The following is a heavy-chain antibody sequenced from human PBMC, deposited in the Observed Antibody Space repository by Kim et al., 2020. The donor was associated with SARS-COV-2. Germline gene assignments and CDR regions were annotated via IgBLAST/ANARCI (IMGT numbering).Heavy chain of an antibody. J-gene: IGHJ6*02. V-gene: IGHV7-4-1*02. CDR3: ATGVRGVGGLIFDYYGMDV. CDR1: GYTFTSYA. Sequence: ASVKVSCKASGYTFTSYAMNWVRQAPGQGLEWTGWINTNTGNPTYAQGFTGRFVFSLDTSVSTAYLQISSLKAEDTAVYYCATGVRGVGGLIFDYYGMDVWGQGPTVTVSS. CDR2: INTNTGNP. D-gene: IGHD3-10*01.